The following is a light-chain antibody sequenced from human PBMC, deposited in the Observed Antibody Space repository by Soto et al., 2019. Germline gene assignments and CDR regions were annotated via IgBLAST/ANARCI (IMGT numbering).Light chain of an antibody. J-gene: IGKJ2*01. CDR2: GAS. Sequence: DIVLTQSPGTLSLSPGERATLSCRASQIISSTYLGWYQQKPGQAPRLLIYGASSRATGIPDRFSGSGSGTDFTLTITRLEPADFAVYSCQHYGTSLYTFGQGTKLEIK. CDR3: QHYGTSLYT. V-gene: IGKV3-20*01. CDR1: QIISSTY.